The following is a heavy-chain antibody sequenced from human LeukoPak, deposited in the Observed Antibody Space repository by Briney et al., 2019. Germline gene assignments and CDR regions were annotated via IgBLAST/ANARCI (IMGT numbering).Heavy chain of an antibody. CDR3: ARVTDPRYNWFDP. V-gene: IGHV4-4*07. J-gene: IGHJ5*02. CDR2: IHTSGGT. CDR1: GASISTYY. Sequence: PSETLSLTCTVSGASISTYYWTWIRQPAGKGPEWIGRIHTSGGTNYNPSLKSRVNMSVDTSKNQFSLKLKSVSAADTAVYYCARVTDPRYNWFDPWGQGTLVTVSS. D-gene: IGHD2-21*02.